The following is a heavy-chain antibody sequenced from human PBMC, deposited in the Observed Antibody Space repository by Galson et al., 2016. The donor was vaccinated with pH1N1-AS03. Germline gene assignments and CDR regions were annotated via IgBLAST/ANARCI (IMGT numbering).Heavy chain of an antibody. D-gene: IGHD2-15*01. V-gene: IGHV1-18*01. CDR3: ARAFCSGGSCYDYFYYAVDV. CDR1: GYTFTSYG. J-gene: IGHJ6*02. CDR2: ISPYNGRT. Sequence: SVKVSCKASGYTFTSYGIGWVRQAPGQGLEWMGWISPYNGRTEYAQKLQGRVTMTTDTSTSTAYMELRSLISDDTAMYYCARAFCSGGSCYDYFYYAVDVWGPGTTVTVSS.